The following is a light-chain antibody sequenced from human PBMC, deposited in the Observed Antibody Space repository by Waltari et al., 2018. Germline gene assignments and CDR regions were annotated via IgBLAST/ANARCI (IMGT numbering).Light chain of an antibody. CDR2: EVI. Sequence: QSALTQPASVSGSPGQSITISCTGTSNDVGDYNYVSWYQQHPGKAPHLLIYEVINRPAGISNRLSGAKSGKPASLTISVLQAEDEADYYCSSYSSTSTYVFGTGTGVTVL. V-gene: IGLV2-14*01. CDR3: SSYSSTSTYV. CDR1: SNDVGDYNY. J-gene: IGLJ1*01.